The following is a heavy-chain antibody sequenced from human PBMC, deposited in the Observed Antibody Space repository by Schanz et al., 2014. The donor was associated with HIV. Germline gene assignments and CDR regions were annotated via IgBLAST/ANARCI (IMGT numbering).Heavy chain of an antibody. D-gene: IGHD6-6*01. CDR3: AKDQTSFGSSFFDY. CDR2: ISFDGTYE. V-gene: IGHV3-30*18. Sequence: QVQLVESGGRVVQPGRSLRLSCTASGFTFSSYGMHWVRQAPGKGLEWVAVISFDGTYEYYADSVKGRFTISRDKSKNTLYLQMNSLRPDDTGVYYCAKDQTSFGSSFFDYWGQGTLVTVSS. CDR1: GFTFSSYG. J-gene: IGHJ4*02.